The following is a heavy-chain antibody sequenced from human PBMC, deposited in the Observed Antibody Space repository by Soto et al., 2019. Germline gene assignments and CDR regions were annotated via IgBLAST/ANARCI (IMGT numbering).Heavy chain of an antibody. V-gene: IGHV4-34*01. CDR1: GGSFIGYY. CDR2: INHSGST. J-gene: IGHJ6*02. CDR3: ARGFWSGYYYYGMDV. Sequence: LSLTCAVYGGSFIGYYWSWIRQPPGKGLEWIGEINHSGSTNYNPSLKSRVTISVDTSKNQFSLKLSSVTAADTAVYYCARGFWSGYYYYGMDVWGQGTTVTVSS. D-gene: IGHD3-3*01.